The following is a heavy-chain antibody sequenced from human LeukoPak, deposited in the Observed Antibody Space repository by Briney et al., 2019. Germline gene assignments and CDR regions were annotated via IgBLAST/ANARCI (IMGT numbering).Heavy chain of an antibody. J-gene: IGHJ4*02. CDR3: AKGAYGYVLTAPFDY. CDR1: GFTFDDYA. D-gene: IGHD5-12*01. CDR2: ISWNSGSI. V-gene: IGHV3-9*01. Sequence: GGSLRLSCAASGFTFDDYAMHGVRQAPGKGLEWVSGISWNSGSIGYADSVKGRFTISRDNAKNSLYLQMNSLRAEDTALYYCAKGAYGYVLTAPFDYWGQGTLVTVSS.